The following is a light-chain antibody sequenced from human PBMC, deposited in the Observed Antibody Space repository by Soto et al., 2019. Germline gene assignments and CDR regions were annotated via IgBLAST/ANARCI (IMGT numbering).Light chain of an antibody. V-gene: IGKV1-5*03. Sequence: DIQMSQSPSTLSASVGGRVTITCRASQGTGDWLAWYQQKPGKAPKLLIYKTSTLEGGVPSRFSGSGSETELTLTISSLQPDDFATYYCQQYSSYPLTFGGGTKV. CDR2: KTS. CDR3: QQYSSYPLT. CDR1: QGTGDW. J-gene: IGKJ4*01.